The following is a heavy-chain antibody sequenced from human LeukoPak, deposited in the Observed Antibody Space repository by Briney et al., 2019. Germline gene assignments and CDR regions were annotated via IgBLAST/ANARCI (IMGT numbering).Heavy chain of an antibody. Sequence: GSLRLSCAASGFTFSSYGMHWVRQAPAKGLEWLAFIRYDETKTFYGDSVKGRFTISRDNSKNTLCLQMNSLRAEDTAVYYCATEYDYWGQGTLVTVSS. CDR3: ATEYDY. V-gene: IGHV3-30*02. CDR1: GFTFSSYG. CDR2: IRYDETKT. J-gene: IGHJ4*02. D-gene: IGHD2/OR15-2a*01.